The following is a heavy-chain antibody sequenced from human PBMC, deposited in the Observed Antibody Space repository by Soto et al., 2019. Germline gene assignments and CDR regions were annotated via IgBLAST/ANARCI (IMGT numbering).Heavy chain of an antibody. CDR3: ARAQGYCSGGSCYYYYGMDV. CDR1: GSTFSSYW. J-gene: IGHJ6*02. Sequence: GGSLRLSCAASGSTFSSYWVYWVRQAQGKGLVRVSRINSDGSSTSYADSMKGRFTISRDNAKNTLYLQMNSLRAEDTAVYYCARAQGYCSGGSCYYYYGMDVWGQGTTVTV. CDR2: INSDGSST. V-gene: IGHV3-74*01. D-gene: IGHD2-15*01.